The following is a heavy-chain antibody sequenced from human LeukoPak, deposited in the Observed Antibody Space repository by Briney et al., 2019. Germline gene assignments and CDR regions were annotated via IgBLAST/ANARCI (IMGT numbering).Heavy chain of an antibody. D-gene: IGHD6-19*01. V-gene: IGHV1-69*04. CDR2: IIPIFGIA. J-gene: IGHJ4*02. Sequence: GASVKVSCKASGGTFSSYAISWVRQAPGQGLEWMGRIIPIFGIANYAQKFQGRVTITADKSTSTAYMELSSLRSEDTAVYCCTVAGTGMLLYWGQGTLVTVSS. CDR3: TVAGTGMLLY. CDR1: GGTFSSYA.